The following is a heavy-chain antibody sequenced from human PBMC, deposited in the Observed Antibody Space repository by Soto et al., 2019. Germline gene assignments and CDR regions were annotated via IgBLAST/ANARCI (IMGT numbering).Heavy chain of an antibody. CDR3: ARHAGNSWKGDYFDY. Sequence: PGESLKISCQASGYSFSSSWIGWVRQMPGKGLEWMGIIDPNDSQTIYSPSFQGQVTISADKPIDTAYLQWSSLKTSDTAMYYCARHAGNSWKGDYFDYWGQGALVTVSS. J-gene: IGHJ4*02. CDR2: IDPNDSQT. CDR1: GYSFSSSW. D-gene: IGHD6-13*01. V-gene: IGHV5-51*01.